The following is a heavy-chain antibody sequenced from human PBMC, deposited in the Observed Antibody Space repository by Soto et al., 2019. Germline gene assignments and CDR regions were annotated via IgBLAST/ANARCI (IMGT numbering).Heavy chain of an antibody. CDR2: ISAYNGNA. V-gene: IGHV1-18*01. Sequence: QVQLVQSGAEVKKPGASVKVSCKASGYTFTSYGISWVRQAPGQGPEWMGWISAYNGNANYAQKVQGSATVTTGTSTSTAYMELGSLRSDDTAVYYCARGFWEWLSSSFDCWGRGTLVSVSS. D-gene: IGHD3-3*01. CDR3: ARGFWEWLSSSFDC. CDR1: GYTFTSYG. J-gene: IGHJ4*02.